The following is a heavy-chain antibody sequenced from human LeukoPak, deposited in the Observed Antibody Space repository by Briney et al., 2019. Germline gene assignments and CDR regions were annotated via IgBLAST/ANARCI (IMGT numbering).Heavy chain of an antibody. Sequence: ASVKVSCKASGYTFTSYGISWVRQAPGQGLEWVGWISAYNGNTNYAQKLQGRVTMTTDTSTSTAYMELRSLRSDDTAVYYCARARSGHYYDSSGYIMDYWGQGTLVTVSS. CDR2: ISAYNGNT. J-gene: IGHJ4*02. D-gene: IGHD3-22*01. CDR1: GYTFTSYG. V-gene: IGHV1-18*01. CDR3: ARARSGHYYDSSGYIMDY.